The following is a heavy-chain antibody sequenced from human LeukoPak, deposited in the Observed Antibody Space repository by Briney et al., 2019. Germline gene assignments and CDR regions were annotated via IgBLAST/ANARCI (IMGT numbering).Heavy chain of an antibody. CDR1: GFTFSSYW. Sequence: GGSLRLSCAASGFTFSSYWMSWVRQAPGKGLEWVANIKRDGSETYFMDSVKGRFTISRDNSKNTLYLQMNSLRAEDTAVYYCARKGDRGIAARPDGSGSRNWFDPWGQGTLVTVSS. V-gene: IGHV3-7*01. CDR2: IKRDGSET. CDR3: ARKGDRGIAARPDGSGSRNWFDP. J-gene: IGHJ5*02. D-gene: IGHD6-6*01.